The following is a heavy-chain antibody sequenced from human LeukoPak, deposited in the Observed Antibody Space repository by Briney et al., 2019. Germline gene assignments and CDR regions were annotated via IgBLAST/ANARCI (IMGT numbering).Heavy chain of an antibody. J-gene: IGHJ4*02. V-gene: IGHV3-30*02. CDR2: IRYDGSNK. CDR1: GFTFSSYS. CDR3: AKGLTGGDYVSPDY. Sequence: AGGSLRLSCAASGFTFSSYSVNWVRQAPGKGLEWVAFIRYDGSNKYYADSVKGRFTTSRDNSKNTLYLQMNSLRAEDTAVYYCAKGLTGGDYVSPDYWGQGTLVTVSS. D-gene: IGHD4-17*01.